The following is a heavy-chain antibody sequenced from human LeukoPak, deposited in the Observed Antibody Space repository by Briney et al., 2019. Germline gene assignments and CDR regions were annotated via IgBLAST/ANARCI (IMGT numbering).Heavy chain of an antibody. CDR2: ISYDGSNK. CDR3: ARGEWITIFGVNDY. J-gene: IGHJ4*02. CDR1: GFTFSSYA. Sequence: GGSLRLSCAASGFTFSSYAMHWVRQAPGKGLEWVAVISYDGSNKYYADSVKGRFTISRDNSKNTLYLQMNSLRAEDTAVYYCARGEWITIFGVNDYWGQGTLVTVSS. D-gene: IGHD3-3*01. V-gene: IGHV3-30-3*01.